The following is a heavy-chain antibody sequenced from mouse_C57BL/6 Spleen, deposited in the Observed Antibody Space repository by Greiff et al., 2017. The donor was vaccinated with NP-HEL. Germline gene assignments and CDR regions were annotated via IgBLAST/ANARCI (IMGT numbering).Heavy chain of an antibody. J-gene: IGHJ4*01. D-gene: IGHD2-2*01. CDR2: IDPSDSYT. V-gene: IGHV1-50*01. Sequence: QVQLQQPGAELVKPGASVKLSCKASGYTFTSYWMQWVKQRPRQGLEWIGEIDPSDSYTNYNQKFKGKATLTVDTSSSTAYMQLSSLTSEDSAVYYCARGGYDEAMDYWGQGTSVTVSS. CDR3: ARGGYDEAMDY. CDR1: GYTFTSYW.